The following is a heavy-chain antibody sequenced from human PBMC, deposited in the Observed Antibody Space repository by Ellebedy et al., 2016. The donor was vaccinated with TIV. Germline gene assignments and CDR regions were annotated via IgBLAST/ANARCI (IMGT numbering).Heavy chain of an antibody. J-gene: IGHJ4*02. Sequence: GGSLRLSCAASGFPFSIYGMQWVRQAPGKGLEWVALIWYDGTKKFYAESVKGRFTISRDNSENTLYLQMNSLRAEDTAVYYCAKVPYYDILTGFDYWGQGTLVTVSS. CDR3: AKVPYYDILTGFDY. D-gene: IGHD3-9*01. V-gene: IGHV3-30*02. CDR2: IWYDGTKK. CDR1: GFPFSIYG.